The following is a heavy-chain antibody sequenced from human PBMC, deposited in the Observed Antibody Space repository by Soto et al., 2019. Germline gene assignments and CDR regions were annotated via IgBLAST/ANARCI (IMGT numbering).Heavy chain of an antibody. V-gene: IGHV3-9*02. J-gene: IGHJ4*02. Sequence: EVQLVESGGGLVQPGRSLRLSCTVSGFKAHQYAMHWVRQAPGKGVEWVSGIYRDGGGTGYADSVKGRFTVSRDNVKNSLSLQMNSLRSDDTALYYCIKDETPGGADYWGQGILVTVSS. D-gene: IGHD3-10*01. CDR2: IYRDGGGT. CDR1: GFKAHQYA. CDR3: IKDETPGGADY.